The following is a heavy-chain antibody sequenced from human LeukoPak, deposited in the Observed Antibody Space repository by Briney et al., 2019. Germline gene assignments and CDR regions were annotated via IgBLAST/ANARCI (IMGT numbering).Heavy chain of an antibody. V-gene: IGHV3-11*01. CDR1: GFTFSDYY. Sequence: PGGSLRLSCAASGFTFSDYYMTWIRQSPGKGLEWVSHISSGGRTIYYADSVKGRFTISRDNAKNSLYLQMNSLRAEYTAVYYCARTGTYYYDTWGQGTLVTVSS. CDR3: ARTGTYYYDT. D-gene: IGHD3-22*01. CDR2: ISSGGRTI. J-gene: IGHJ4*02.